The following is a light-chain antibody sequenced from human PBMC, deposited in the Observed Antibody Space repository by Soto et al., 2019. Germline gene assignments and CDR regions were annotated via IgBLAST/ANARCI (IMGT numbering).Light chain of an antibody. Sequence: QSALTQPASVSGSPGQSITISCTGTSSDVGGYNYVSWYQQHPGKAPKLMIYDVSNRTSGVSNRFSGSKSGNTASLTISGLQAEDEADYYCSSFTSSSTLVVFGGGTKLTV. V-gene: IGLV2-14*01. CDR3: SSFTSSSTLVV. CDR2: DVS. CDR1: SSDVGGYNY. J-gene: IGLJ2*01.